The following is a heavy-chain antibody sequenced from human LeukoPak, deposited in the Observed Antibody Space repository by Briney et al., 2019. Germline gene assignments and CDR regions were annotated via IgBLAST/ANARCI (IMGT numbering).Heavy chain of an antibody. V-gene: IGHV4-4*02. CDR2: VHPSEGT. CDR1: GGSVSHSNW. CDR3: AYSGSYGHLGY. D-gene: IGHD1-26*01. J-gene: IGHJ4*02. Sequence: PSETLSLTCAVSGGSVSHSNWWTWVRQSPGKGLEWIGEVHPSEGTNYNPSLKSRVTISLDKSKNQFSLELNSVTAADTALYYCAYSGSYGHLGYWGQGIPVTVSS.